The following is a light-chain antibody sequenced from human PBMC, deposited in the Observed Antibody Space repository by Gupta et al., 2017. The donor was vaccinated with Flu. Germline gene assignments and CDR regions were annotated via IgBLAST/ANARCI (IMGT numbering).Light chain of an antibody. CDR2: GAS. V-gene: IGKV3-20*01. J-gene: IGKJ1*01. CDR3: QQYGRSPPT. Sequence: IYGASSRATGIADRFSGSGSGTDFTLTISRLEPEDFAVYYYQQYGRSPPTFGQGTRVQIK.